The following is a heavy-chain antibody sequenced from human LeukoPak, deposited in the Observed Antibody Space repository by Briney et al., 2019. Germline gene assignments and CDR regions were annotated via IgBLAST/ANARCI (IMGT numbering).Heavy chain of an antibody. CDR2: VYPGDSDT. CDR3: ARRGYDSSGYRDAFDI. D-gene: IGHD3-22*01. CDR1: EYSFTNYW. J-gene: IGHJ3*02. Sequence: GESLKISCKGCEYSFTNYWIGWVRQMPGKGLEWMGIVYPGDSDTKYSPSFQGLVIISVDKSIRTAYLQWSSLKASDTAMYYCARRGYDSSGYRDAFDIWGQGTMVTVSS. V-gene: IGHV5-51*01.